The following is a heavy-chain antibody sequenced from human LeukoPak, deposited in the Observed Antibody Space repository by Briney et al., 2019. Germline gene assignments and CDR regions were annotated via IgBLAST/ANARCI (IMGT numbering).Heavy chain of an antibody. Sequence: GGSLRLSCAASGFTFSSYGMHWVRQAPGKGLEWVAVISYDGSNKYYADSVKGRFTISRDNSKNTLYLQMNSLRAEDTAVYYCAKDKGTDIVVVPADYWGRGTLVTVSS. CDR3: AKDKGTDIVVVPADY. CDR2: ISYDGSNK. D-gene: IGHD2-2*01. V-gene: IGHV3-30*18. CDR1: GFTFSSYG. J-gene: IGHJ4*02.